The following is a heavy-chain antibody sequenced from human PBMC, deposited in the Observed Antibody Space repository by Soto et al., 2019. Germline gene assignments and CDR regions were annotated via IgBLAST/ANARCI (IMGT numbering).Heavy chain of an antibody. CDR1: GFTFSSYG. V-gene: IGHV3-33*01. D-gene: IGHD6-19*01. CDR2: IWYDGSNK. CDR3: ARDRSSDGWFDP. Sequence: QVQLVESGGGVVQPGRSLRLSCAASGFTFSSYGMHWVRQAPGKGLEWVAVIWYDGSNKYYADSVKGRFTISRDNSKKTLYLQMNSLRAEDTAVYYCARDRSSDGWFDPWGQGTLVTVSS. J-gene: IGHJ5*02.